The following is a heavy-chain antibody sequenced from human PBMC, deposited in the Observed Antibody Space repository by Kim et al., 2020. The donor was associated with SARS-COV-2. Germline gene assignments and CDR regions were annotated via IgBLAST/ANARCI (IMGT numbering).Heavy chain of an antibody. CDR2: MNPNSGNT. D-gene: IGHD3-10*01. Sequence: ASVKVSCKASGYTFTSYDINWVRQATGQGLEWMGWMNPNSGNTGYAQKFQGRVTMTRNTSISTAYMELSSLRSEDTAVYYCARGPEGSGSYYSDYYYYGMDVWGQGTTVTVSS. J-gene: IGHJ6*02. V-gene: IGHV1-8*01. CDR3: ARGPEGSGSYYSDYYYYGMDV. CDR1: GYTFTSYD.